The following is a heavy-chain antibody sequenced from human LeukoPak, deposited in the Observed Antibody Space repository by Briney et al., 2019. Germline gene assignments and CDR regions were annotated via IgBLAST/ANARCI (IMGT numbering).Heavy chain of an antibody. J-gene: IGHJ5*02. CDR2: ISYDGSNK. V-gene: IGHV3-30*04. Sequence: GGSLRLSCAASGFTFSSYAMHWVRQAPPQGLEWVAVISYDGSNKYYADSVKDRFTISRDNSKNTLYLQMNSLRAEDTAVYFCASGKYRYGDNWFDPWGQGTLVTVSS. CDR1: GFTFSSYA. CDR3: ASGKYRYGDNWFDP. D-gene: IGHD5-18*01.